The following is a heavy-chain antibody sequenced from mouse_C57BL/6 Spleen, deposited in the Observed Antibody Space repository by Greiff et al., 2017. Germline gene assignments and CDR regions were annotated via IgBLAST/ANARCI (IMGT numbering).Heavy chain of an antibody. J-gene: IGHJ2*01. Sequence: DVQLQESGPGLVKPSQSLSLTCSVTGYSITSGYYWNWIRQFPGNKLEWMGYISYDGSNNYNPSLKNRISITRDTSKNQFFLKLNSVTTEDTATYYCAKEGKGTFDYWGQGTTLTVSS. CDR3: AKEGKGTFDY. V-gene: IGHV3-6*01. D-gene: IGHD1-3*01. CDR2: ISYDGSN. CDR1: GYSITSGYY.